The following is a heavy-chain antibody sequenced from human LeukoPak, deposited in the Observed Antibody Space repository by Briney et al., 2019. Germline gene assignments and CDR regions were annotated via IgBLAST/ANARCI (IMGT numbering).Heavy chain of an antibody. D-gene: IGHD2/OR15-2a*01. V-gene: IGHV4-34*01. Sequence: SDTLSLTCAVYGGSFSGYYWSWIRQPPGKGLEWIGEINHSGSTNYNPSLKSRVTISLDTSKNQFSLKLSSVTAADTAVYYCAGHHPRNTVDFWGQGTLVTVSS. CDR3: AGHHPRNTVDF. J-gene: IGHJ4*02. CDR1: GGSFSGYY. CDR2: INHSGST.